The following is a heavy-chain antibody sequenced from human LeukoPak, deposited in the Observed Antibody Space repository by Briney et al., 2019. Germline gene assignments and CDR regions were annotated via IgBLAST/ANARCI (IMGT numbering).Heavy chain of an antibody. Sequence: GGSLRLSCAASGFTFSSYWLSWVRQAPGKGLEWVANTKQDGSDKYYVDSVKGRFTISRDNAKNSLYLQMNSLRTEDTAVYYCAKDRAAGVNEAFDIWGQGTMVTVSS. CDR2: TKQDGSDK. D-gene: IGHD6-13*01. V-gene: IGHV3-7*01. CDR3: AKDRAAGVNEAFDI. CDR1: GFTFSSYW. J-gene: IGHJ3*02.